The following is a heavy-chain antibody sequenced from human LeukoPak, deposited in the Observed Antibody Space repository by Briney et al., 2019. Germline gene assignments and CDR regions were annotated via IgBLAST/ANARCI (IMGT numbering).Heavy chain of an antibody. J-gene: IGHJ4*02. V-gene: IGHV1-69*04. CDR1: GGTFSSYA. D-gene: IGHD3-22*01. Sequence: ASVKVSCKASGGTFSSYAISWVRQAPGQGLEWMGRIIPILGIANYARKFQGRVTITADKSTSTAYMELSSLRSEDTAVYYCARGPITMIVAYFDYWGQGTLVTVSS. CDR2: IIPILGIA. CDR3: ARGPITMIVAYFDY.